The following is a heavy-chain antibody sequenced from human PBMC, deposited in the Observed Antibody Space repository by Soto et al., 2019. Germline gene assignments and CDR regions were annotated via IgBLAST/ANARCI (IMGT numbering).Heavy chain of an antibody. D-gene: IGHD3-9*01. CDR3: ARYDILTGFDP. J-gene: IGHJ5*02. CDR1: GGSISSSSYY. CDR2: IYYSGST. V-gene: IGHV4-39*01. Sequence: PSETLSLTCTVSGGSISSSSYYWGWIRQPPGKGLEWIGSIYYSGSTYYNPSLKSRVTISVDTSKNQFSLKLSSVTAADTAVYYCARYDILTGFDPWGQGTLVTVSS.